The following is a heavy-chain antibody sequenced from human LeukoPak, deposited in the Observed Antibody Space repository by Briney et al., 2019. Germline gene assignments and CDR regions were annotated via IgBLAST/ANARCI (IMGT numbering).Heavy chain of an antibody. CDR2: IRQDGSEK. CDR3: ARVAVAVAGRSLGYRY. Sequence: GGSLRLSCAASGFTFSTYWLSWVRQAPGKGLEWVANIRQDGSEKYYVDSVKARFTISRDNAKNSLYLQMNSLRAEDSAVYYCARVAVAVAGRSLGYRYWGQGTLVTVSS. D-gene: IGHD6-19*01. CDR1: GFTFSTYW. V-gene: IGHV3-7*01. J-gene: IGHJ4*02.